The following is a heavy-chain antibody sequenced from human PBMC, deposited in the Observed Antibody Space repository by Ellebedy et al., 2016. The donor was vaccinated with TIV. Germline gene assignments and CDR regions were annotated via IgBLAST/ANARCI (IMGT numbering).Heavy chain of an antibody. J-gene: IGHJ4*02. CDR3: ARDVAPVGQVTFDC. D-gene: IGHD2-21*02. CDR2: INQDGSDE. V-gene: IGHV3-7*03. CDR1: GFIFSGSW. Sequence: PGGSLRLSCAASGFIFSGSWMTWVRQAPGKGLEWVANINQDGSDEYYVDSGKGRFTISRDNAKNSLYLQMNSLRAEDTAMYYCARDVAPVGQVTFDCWGQGTLVTVSS.